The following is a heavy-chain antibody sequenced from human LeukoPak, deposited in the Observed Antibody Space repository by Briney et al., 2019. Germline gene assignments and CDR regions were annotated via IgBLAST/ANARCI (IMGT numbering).Heavy chain of an antibody. CDR2: INHSGST. Sequence: PSETLSLTCAVYGGSFSGYYWSWIRQPPGKGLEWIGEINHSGSTNYNPSLKSRVTISVDTSKNQFSLKLSSVTAADTAVYYCARGGVATIRWYWFHPLGQGNLVNGSS. V-gene: IGHV4-34*01. J-gene: IGHJ5*02. CDR3: ARGGVATIRWYWFHP. CDR1: GGSFSGYY. D-gene: IGHD5-12*01.